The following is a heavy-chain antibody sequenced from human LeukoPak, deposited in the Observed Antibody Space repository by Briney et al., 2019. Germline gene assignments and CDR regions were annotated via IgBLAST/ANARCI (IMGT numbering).Heavy chain of an antibody. J-gene: IGHJ4*02. CDR3: ARWLVSGYSDY. V-gene: IGHV4-59*01. CDR1: GASITAYY. Sequence: SETLSLTCTVSGASITAYYWSWIRQPPGGGLEWIGYIYYSGSTTYNPSLKSRVTISVGSSKKQFSLKLSSVTAADTAVYYCARWLVSGYSDYWGQGTLVTVSS. CDR2: IYYSGST. D-gene: IGHD3-22*01.